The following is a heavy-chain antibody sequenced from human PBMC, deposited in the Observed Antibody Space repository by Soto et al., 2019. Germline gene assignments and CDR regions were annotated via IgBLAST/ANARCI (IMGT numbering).Heavy chain of an antibody. J-gene: IGHJ6*02. CDR3: ARHTTVGKDFYSYYRMDV. Sequence: GESLKISCKGSGYSFFTYWIAWVRQMPGQGVEWMGIIYPDDSDIRYSPSFPGQVTISADKSISTAYLQWSSLKASDTAMYYCARHTTVGKDFYSYYRMDVWGQGTTVTVSS. CDR2: IYPDDSDI. D-gene: IGHD4-17*01. CDR1: GYSFFTYW. V-gene: IGHV5-51*01.